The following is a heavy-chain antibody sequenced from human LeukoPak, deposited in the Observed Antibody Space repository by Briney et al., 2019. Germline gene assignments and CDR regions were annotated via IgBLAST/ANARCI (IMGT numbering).Heavy chain of an antibody. CDR2: ISASGGRT. Sequence: GGSLRLSCAASGFIFSSYAMSWVRQAPGKGLEWVSVISASGGRTSYADSVKGRFTISRDNSKNTLYLQMNSLRAEDTAVYYCAKDLNRQGLDYWGQGALVTVSS. D-gene: IGHD2/OR15-2a*01. CDR1: GFIFSSYA. CDR3: AKDLNRQGLDY. J-gene: IGHJ4*02. V-gene: IGHV3-23*01.